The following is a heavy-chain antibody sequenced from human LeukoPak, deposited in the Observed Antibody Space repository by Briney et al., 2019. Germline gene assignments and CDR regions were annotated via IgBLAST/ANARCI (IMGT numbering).Heavy chain of an antibody. CDR2: LYYSGSA. V-gene: IGHV4-39*01. Sequence: SETLSLTCTVSGGSISSSRYYWAWIRQSPGKGLEWIGSLYYSGSAYYNPSLKSRVTISVDTSKNQFSLRLSSVTAADTAVYYCARTRGSALSTGSYYWGQGALVTVSS. CDR3: ARTRGSALSTGSYY. D-gene: IGHD2-15*01. CDR1: GGSISSSRYY. J-gene: IGHJ4*02.